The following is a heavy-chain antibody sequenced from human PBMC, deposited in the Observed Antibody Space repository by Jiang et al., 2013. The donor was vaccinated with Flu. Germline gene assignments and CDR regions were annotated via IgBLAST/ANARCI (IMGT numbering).Heavy chain of an antibody. V-gene: IGHV5-51*01. CDR2: IYPDDLDT. Sequence: VQLVESGAEAKKPGDSLKISCQALGYNFNRYWIAWVRQTPGKGPEWLGIIYPDDLDTRYSPSFQGQVLISADRSTSTAYLQWRSLKASDTAMYFCATHPGVRTSNRIPDFFDAWGRGTMVIVSS. CDR3: ATHPGVRTSNRIPDFFDA. CDR1: GYNFNRYW. D-gene: IGHD1-14*01. J-gene: IGHJ3*01.